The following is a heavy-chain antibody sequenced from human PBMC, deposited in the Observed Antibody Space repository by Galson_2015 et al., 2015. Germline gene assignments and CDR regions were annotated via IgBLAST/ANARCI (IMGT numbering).Heavy chain of an antibody. CDR1: GFTFDESA. D-gene: IGHD2-2*01. Sequence: SLRLSCAASGFTFDESAMHWVRQAPGKGLQWVAGISWNGGLMDYAEFVEGRFTISRDNAKNSLDLQMNGLRPDDMALYYCVKDKRSGHSSTRGTFDFWGQGTMLTVSS. CDR3: VKDKRSGHSSTRGTFDF. J-gene: IGHJ3*01. CDR2: ISWNGGLM. V-gene: IGHV3-9*03.